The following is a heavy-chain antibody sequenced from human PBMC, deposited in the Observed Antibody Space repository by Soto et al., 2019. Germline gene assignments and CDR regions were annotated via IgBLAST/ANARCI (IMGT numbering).Heavy chain of an antibody. Sequence: QVQLVESGGGVVQPGRSLKLSCAASGFTFSNYAIHWVRQAPGKGLEWVAVIASDGKDKRYADSVKGRFTISRDNSKNTVYLQMNSLRGEDTAVYYCAKEGAIAAADYFLDYWGQGSMVTVSS. D-gene: IGHD6-13*01. CDR2: IASDGKDK. CDR1: GFTFSNYA. V-gene: IGHV3-30*18. CDR3: AKEGAIAAADYFLDY. J-gene: IGHJ4*02.